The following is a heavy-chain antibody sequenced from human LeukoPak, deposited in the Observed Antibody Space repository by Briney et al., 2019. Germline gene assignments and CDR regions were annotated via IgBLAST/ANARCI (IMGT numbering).Heavy chain of an antibody. Sequence: SETLSLTCTVSGGSISSYYWSWIRQPPGKGLEWIGYIYYSGSTNYNPSLKSRVTISVVTSKNQFSLKLSSVTAADTAVYYCARVGYSYGSRWFDPWGQGTLVTVSS. CDR2: IYYSGST. CDR3: ARVGYSYGSRWFDP. V-gene: IGHV4-59*08. CDR1: GGSISSYY. J-gene: IGHJ5*02. D-gene: IGHD5-18*01.